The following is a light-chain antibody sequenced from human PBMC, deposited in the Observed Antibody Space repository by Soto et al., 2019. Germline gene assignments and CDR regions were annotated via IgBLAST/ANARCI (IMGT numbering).Light chain of an antibody. J-gene: IGKJ1*01. CDR1: QSLLWTNGYKY. Sequence: DIVMTQSPLSLPVTPGEPASISCRSSQSLLWTNGYKYVDWFLQKPGQSPQLLLDMASNRASGVPDRVSGNGLGAEYTLTISRVEAEDVGVYYCMQHLHAPWTFGQGTKLEIK. V-gene: IGKV2-28*01. CDR3: MQHLHAPWT. CDR2: MAS.